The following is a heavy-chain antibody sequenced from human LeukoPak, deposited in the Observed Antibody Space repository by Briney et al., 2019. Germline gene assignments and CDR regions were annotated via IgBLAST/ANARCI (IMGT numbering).Heavy chain of an antibody. CDR3: ARGALEMATIEEY. CDR2: IIPILGIA. D-gene: IGHD5-12*01. V-gene: IGHV1-69*04. CDR1: GGTFSSYA. J-gene: IGHJ4*02. Sequence: SVKVSCKASGGTFSSYAISWVRQAPGQGLEWMGRIIPILGIANYAQKFQGRVTITADKSTSTAYMELSSLRSEDTAVYYCARGALEMATIEEYWGQGTLVTVSS.